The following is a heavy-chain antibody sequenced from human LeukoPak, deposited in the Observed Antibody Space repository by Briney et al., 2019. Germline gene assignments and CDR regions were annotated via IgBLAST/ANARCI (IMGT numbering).Heavy chain of an antibody. CDR1: GFTLSSYG. Sequence: PGGSLRLSCAASGFTLSSYGMHWVRQAPGKGLEWVAFIRYDGSNKYYADSVKGRFTISRDNSKNTLYLQMNSLRAEDTAVYYCAKGPKGATAYYYYYMDVWGKGTTVTVSS. J-gene: IGHJ6*03. CDR2: IRYDGSNK. D-gene: IGHD1-26*01. V-gene: IGHV3-30*02. CDR3: AKGPKGATAYYYYYMDV.